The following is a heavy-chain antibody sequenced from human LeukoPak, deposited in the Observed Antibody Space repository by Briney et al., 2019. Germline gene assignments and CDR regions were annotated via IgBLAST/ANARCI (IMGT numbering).Heavy chain of an antibody. Sequence: GASVKVSCKASGFTFTDYHMHWVRQAPGQGLEWMGWINPNGGGTNYAGKFQGRVTMTSDTSISTAYMDLTRLRSDDTAVFYCARAARVATKPAPFDYWGQGTLVTVSS. CDR1: GFTFTDYH. CDR2: INPNGGGT. J-gene: IGHJ4*02. D-gene: IGHD5-12*01. V-gene: IGHV1-2*02. CDR3: ARAARVATKPAPFDY.